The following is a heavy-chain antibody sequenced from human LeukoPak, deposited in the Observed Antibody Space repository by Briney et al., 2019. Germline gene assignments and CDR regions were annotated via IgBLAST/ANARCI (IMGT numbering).Heavy chain of an antibody. CDR1: GYSISSGYY. J-gene: IGHJ4*02. V-gene: IGHV4-38-2*02. D-gene: IGHD3-9*01. CDR2: IYHSGST. Sequence: SETLSLTCTVSGYSISSGYYWGWIRQPPGKGLEWIGSIYHSGSTYYNPSLKSRVTISVDTPKNQFSLKLSSVTAADTAVYYCARGDILTGYYSFGYWGQGTLVTVSS. CDR3: ARGDILTGYYSFGY.